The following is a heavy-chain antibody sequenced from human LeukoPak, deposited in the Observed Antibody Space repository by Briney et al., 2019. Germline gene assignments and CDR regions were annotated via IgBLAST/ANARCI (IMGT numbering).Heavy chain of an antibody. J-gene: IGHJ5*02. CDR1: GGSISSYY. D-gene: IGHD3-9*01. Sequence: SETLSLTCTVSGGSISSYYWNWIRQPPGKGLEWIGSIYYSGSTYYNPSLKSRVTISVDTSKNQFSLKLSSVTAADTAVYYCAREGYDRNWFDPWGQGTLVTVSS. V-gene: IGHV4-39*07. CDR3: AREGYDRNWFDP. CDR2: IYYSGST.